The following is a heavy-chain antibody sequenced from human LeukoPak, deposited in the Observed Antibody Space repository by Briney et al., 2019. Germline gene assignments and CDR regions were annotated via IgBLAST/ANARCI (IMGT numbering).Heavy chain of an antibody. D-gene: IGHD3-16*01. Sequence: SETLSLTCAFYGGTFSRYYWSWIRQPPGKGLEWIGEINHSGTTSYNPSLTSRVTISVDTSKSQFSLKLTSVTAADTAVYYCAKKNPRTKKVGAVPRHWFDPWGQGTLVTVSS. CDR2: INHSGTT. CDR1: GGTFSRYY. J-gene: IGHJ5*02. V-gene: IGHV4-34*08. CDR3: AKKNPRTKKVGAVPRHWFDP.